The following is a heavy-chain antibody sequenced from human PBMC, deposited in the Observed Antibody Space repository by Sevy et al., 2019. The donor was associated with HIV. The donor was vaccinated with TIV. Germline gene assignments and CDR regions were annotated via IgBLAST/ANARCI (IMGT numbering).Heavy chain of an antibody. CDR2: ISDSGGST. CDR1: GFTFSSYA. CDR3: AKDQDSSGWTPQHPYYLDY. J-gene: IGHJ4*02. Sequence: GGSLRLSCAASGFTFSSYAMSWVRQAPGKGLEWVSAISDSGGSTYYSDSVKGRFTISRDNSKNTLYLQMNSLRAEDTAVYYRAKDQDSSGWTPQHPYYLDYWGQGTLVTVSS. V-gene: IGHV3-23*01. D-gene: IGHD6-19*01.